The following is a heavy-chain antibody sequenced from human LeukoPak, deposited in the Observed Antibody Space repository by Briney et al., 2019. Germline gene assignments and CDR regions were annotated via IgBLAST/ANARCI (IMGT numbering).Heavy chain of an antibody. D-gene: IGHD3-16*02. J-gene: IGHJ3*02. V-gene: IGHV4-59*01. Sequence: SETLSLTCTVSGGSISSYYWTWIRQPPGKGLEWIGYISYSGSTKYNPSLKSRVTMSLDTSKNQFSLKVTSVSAADTAVYYCARAQSYYDYVWGSYRHECAFDIWGQGTMVTVSS. CDR1: GGSISSYY. CDR2: ISYSGST. CDR3: ARAQSYYDYVWGSYRHECAFDI.